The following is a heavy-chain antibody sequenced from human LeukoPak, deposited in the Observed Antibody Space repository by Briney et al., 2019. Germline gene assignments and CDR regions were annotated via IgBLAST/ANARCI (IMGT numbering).Heavy chain of an antibody. J-gene: IGHJ4*02. D-gene: IGHD2-2*01. V-gene: IGHV4-59*01. Sequence: PSETLSLTCTVSGGSISSYYWSWIRQPPGKGLEWIGYIYYSGTTNYNPSLKSRVTISVDTSKSQFSLKVSSVTPADTAVYYCARQLGYCSTSNCYPYFDSWGQGTVVTVSP. CDR3: ARQLGYCSTSNCYPYFDS. CDR2: IYYSGTT. CDR1: GGSISSYY.